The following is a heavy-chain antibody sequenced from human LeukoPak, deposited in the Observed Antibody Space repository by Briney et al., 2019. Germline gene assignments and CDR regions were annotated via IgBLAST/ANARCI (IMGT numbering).Heavy chain of an antibody. CDR2: IYYSGST. CDR1: GGSISSSSYY. D-gene: IGHD3-10*01. Sequence: PSETLSLTCTVSGGSISSSSYYWGWIRQPPGKGLEWIGSIYYSGSTYYNPSLKSRVTISADTSKNQFSLKLSSVTAADTAVYYCARLMVRGVISDYWGQGTLVTVSS. CDR3: ARLMVRGVISDY. V-gene: IGHV4-39*01. J-gene: IGHJ4*02.